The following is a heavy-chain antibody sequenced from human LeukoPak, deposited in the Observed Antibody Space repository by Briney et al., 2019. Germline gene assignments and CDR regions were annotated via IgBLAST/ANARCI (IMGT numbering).Heavy chain of an antibody. CDR2: ISYDGSNK. CDR1: GFTFSSYA. D-gene: IGHD3-3*01. CDR3: ARSFTIFGVVPDY. V-gene: IGHV3-30-3*01. J-gene: IGHJ4*02. Sequence: QPGRSLRLSCAASGFTFSSYAMHWVRQAPGKGLEWVAVISYDGSNKYYADSVKGRFTISRDNSKNTLYLQMNSLRAEDTAVYYCARSFTIFGVVPDYWGQGTLVTVSS.